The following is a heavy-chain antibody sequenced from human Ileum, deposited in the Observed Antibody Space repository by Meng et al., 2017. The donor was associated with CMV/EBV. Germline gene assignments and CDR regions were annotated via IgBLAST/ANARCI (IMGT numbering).Heavy chain of an antibody. V-gene: IGHV3-53*01. CDR2: IFSGGTT. J-gene: IGHJ4*02. CDR3: AGEGYPGSGTYRQLWVYFDS. CDR1: GFTVTTNY. D-gene: IGHD3-10*01. Sequence: GGSLRLSCAASGFTVTTNYITWVRQAPGKGLQCVSAIFSGGTTYYADSVKGRFTISRDSSENTVYLQMNNLRAEDTAVYYCAGEGYPGSGTYRQLWVYFDSWGQGTLVTVSS.